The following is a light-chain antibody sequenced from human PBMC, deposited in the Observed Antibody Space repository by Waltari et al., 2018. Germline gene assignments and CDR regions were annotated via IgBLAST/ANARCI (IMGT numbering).Light chain of an antibody. CDR3: QSYDSSLSGWV. J-gene: IGLJ3*02. CDR2: GKH. Sequence: QSVLTQPPSVSGAPGQRVTISCTGSNATIGAGFDVQWYQQVAGTAPKVLMYGKHNRPSGVPDRFSGSRSGTSASLAITGLQAEDEGDYYCQSYDSSLSGWVFGGGTKLTVL. CDR1: NATIGAGFD. V-gene: IGLV1-40*01.